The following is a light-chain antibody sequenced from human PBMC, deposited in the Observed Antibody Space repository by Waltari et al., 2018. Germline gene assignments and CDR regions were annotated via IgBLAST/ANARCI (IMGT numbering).Light chain of an antibody. V-gene: IGKV3-20*01. CDR1: QSVGRY. Sequence: EIVLTQSPGTLSLSPGERATLSCRASQSVGRYLAWYQQKPGQAPRLLIYDASTSATGIPDRVSGSGSGTDFSLTISRLESEDFAVYYCQKYVNLPATFGQGTKVEIK. J-gene: IGKJ1*01. CDR2: DAS. CDR3: QKYVNLPAT.